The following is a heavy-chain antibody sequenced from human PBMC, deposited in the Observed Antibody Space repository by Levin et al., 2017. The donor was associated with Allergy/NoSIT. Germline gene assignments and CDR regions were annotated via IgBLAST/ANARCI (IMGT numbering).Heavy chain of an antibody. CDR3: VRDERSSSQRGGYYYYDMDI. Sequence: ESLKISCTVSGGSVSSVSYYWSWIRQPPGKGLEWIGYIYYSGSTNYNPSLKSRVTITVDPSRNQFSLKLSSVTAADPAVYYCVRDERSSSQRGGYYYYDMDIWGQGTTVTVSS. V-gene: IGHV4-61*01. CDR1: GGSVSSVSYY. J-gene: IGHJ6*02. CDR2: IYYSGST. D-gene: IGHD6-13*01.